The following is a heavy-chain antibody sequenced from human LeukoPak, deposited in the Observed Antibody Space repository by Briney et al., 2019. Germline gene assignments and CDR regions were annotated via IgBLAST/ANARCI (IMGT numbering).Heavy chain of an antibody. CDR3: ARDTLGEGEDANYAVYYFDY. Sequence: GGSLRLSCAASGFTFSSYATHWVRQAPGKGLEWVAVISYDGSNKYYADSVKGRFTISRDNSKNTLYLQMNSLRAEDTAVYYCARDTLGEGEDANYAVYYFDYWGQGTPVTVSS. J-gene: IGHJ4*02. D-gene: IGHD4/OR15-4a*01. CDR2: ISYDGSNK. V-gene: IGHV3-30*04. CDR1: GFTFSSYA.